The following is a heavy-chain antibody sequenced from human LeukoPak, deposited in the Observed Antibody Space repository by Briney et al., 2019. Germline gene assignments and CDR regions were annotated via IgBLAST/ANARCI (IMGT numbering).Heavy chain of an antibody. V-gene: IGHV1-2*06. CDR2: INPNSGDT. D-gene: IGHD5-12*01. CDR3: AGEVDIVATFDY. J-gene: IGHJ4*02. CDR1: GYTFTGYY. Sequence: GASVKVSCKASGYTFTGYYMHWVRQAPGQGLEWMGRINPNSGDTNYAQKFQGRVTMTRDTSISTAYRDLSRLRSDDTAVYYCAGEVDIVATFDYWGQGTLVTVSS.